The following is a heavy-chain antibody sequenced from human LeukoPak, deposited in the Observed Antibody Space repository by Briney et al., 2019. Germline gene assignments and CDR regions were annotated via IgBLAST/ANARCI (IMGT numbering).Heavy chain of an antibody. CDR3: ARVDPTDGYSGYYFDY. D-gene: IGHD5-12*01. CDR1: GGSISSGGNY. Sequence: SQTLSFTCTVSGGSISSGGNYWSWIRQYSGKGLEWIGYIYYSGSTYYNPSLKSRVTISVDTSKNQFSLKLSSVTAADTAVYYCARVDPTDGYSGYYFDYWGQGTLVTVSS. CDR2: IYYSGST. V-gene: IGHV4-31*03. J-gene: IGHJ4*02.